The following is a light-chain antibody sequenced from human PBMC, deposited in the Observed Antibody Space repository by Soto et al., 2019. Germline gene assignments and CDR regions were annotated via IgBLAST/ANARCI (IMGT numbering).Light chain of an antibody. CDR2: CAS. V-gene: IGKV4-1*01. CDR3: QQYYSIPRT. CDR1: QSVLYSPNNKNY. J-gene: IGKJ1*01. Sequence: DMVMTQSPDSLGVSLGERATINCKSSQSVLYSPNNKNYLAWYQQKPGQPPQLLIYCASTRESGVPDRFSGSGSGTDFTLTISSLQAEDVAVYYCQQYYSIPRTFGQGTKVDIK.